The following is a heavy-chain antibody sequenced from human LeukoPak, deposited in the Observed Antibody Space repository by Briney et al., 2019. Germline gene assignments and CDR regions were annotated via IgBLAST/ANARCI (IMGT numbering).Heavy chain of an antibody. Sequence: GGSLRLSCAASGFTFSSYWMHWVRQAPGKGLVWVSRINSDGSSTSYADSVKGRFTISRDNAKNTLYLQMNSLRAEDTAVYYCARAVGSWYRGVDYWGQGTLVTVSS. V-gene: IGHV3-74*01. CDR2: INSDGSST. CDR1: GFTFSSYW. J-gene: IGHJ4*02. CDR3: ARAVGSWYRGVDY. D-gene: IGHD6-13*01.